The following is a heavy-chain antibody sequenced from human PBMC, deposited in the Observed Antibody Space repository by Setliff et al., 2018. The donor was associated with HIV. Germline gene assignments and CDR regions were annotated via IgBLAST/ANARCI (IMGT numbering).Heavy chain of an antibody. CDR3: ARDSGPWYQLIMTYYFDY. CDR2: MNSDGGT. V-gene: IGHV3-53*01. J-gene: IGHJ4*02. CDR1: GFTVGNNH. Sequence: PGGSLRLSCAASGFTVGNNHLTWVRQAPGKGLEWVSVMNSDGGTYYADSVKGRFTISRDNSINIVYLHMNSLIAEDTAVYYCARDSGPWYQLIMTYYFDYWGQGTLVTVSS. D-gene: IGHD2-2*01.